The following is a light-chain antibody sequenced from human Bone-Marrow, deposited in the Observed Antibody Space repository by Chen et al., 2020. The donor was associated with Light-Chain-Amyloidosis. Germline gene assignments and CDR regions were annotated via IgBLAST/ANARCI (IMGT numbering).Light chain of an antibody. Sequence: SYELTQPPSVSVSPGQPARITCSGDDLPTKYAYWYQQKPGQAPVLVIHRDTERPSGISERFASSSSGTTATLTSSGVQAEDEADYRCQSADSSGTYEVIFGGGTKLTVL. V-gene: IGLV3-25*03. CDR2: RDT. CDR3: QSADSSGTYEVI. J-gene: IGLJ2*01. CDR1: DLPTKY.